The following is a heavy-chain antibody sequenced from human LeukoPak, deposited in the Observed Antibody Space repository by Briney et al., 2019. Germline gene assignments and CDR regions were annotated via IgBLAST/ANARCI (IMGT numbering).Heavy chain of an antibody. CDR1: GFTVSHNY. Sequence: GGSLRLSCAASGFTVSHNYMSWVRQAPGKGLEWVSIIYNDGSSYYADSVKGRFTISRDNSKNTVYLQMNILRAEETAVYYCARDRHYYDTSGDRSYFFDYWGQGTLVIVSS. V-gene: IGHV3-53*01. D-gene: IGHD3-22*01. CDR3: ARDRHYYDTSGDRSYFFDY. CDR2: IYNDGSS. J-gene: IGHJ4*02.